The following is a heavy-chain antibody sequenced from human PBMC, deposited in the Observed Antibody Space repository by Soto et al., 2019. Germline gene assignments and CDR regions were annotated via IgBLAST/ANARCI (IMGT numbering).Heavy chain of an antibody. Sequence: SETLSLTCTVSGGSISSSSYYWGWIRQPPGKGLEWIGSIYYSGSTYYNPSLKSRVTISVDTSKNQFSLKLSSVTAADTAVYYCARSVVGSGWLYFDYWGQGTLVTVS. J-gene: IGHJ4*02. V-gene: IGHV4-39*01. CDR2: IYYSGST. D-gene: IGHD6-19*01. CDR1: GGSISSSSYY. CDR3: ARSVVGSGWLYFDY.